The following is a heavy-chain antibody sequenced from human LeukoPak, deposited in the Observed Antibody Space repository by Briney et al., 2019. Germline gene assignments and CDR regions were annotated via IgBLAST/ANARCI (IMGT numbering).Heavy chain of an antibody. V-gene: IGHV3-30*04. CDR3: ARDREDILTGYYNRNYYYYGMDV. CDR1: GFTFSSYA. Sequence: GGSLRFSCAASGFTFSSYAMHWVRQAPGKGLEWVAVISYDGSNKYYADSVKGRFTISRDNTKNTLYLQMNSLRAEDTAVYYCARDREDILTGYYNRNYYYYGMDVWGQGTTVTVSS. J-gene: IGHJ6*02. D-gene: IGHD3-9*01. CDR2: ISYDGSNK.